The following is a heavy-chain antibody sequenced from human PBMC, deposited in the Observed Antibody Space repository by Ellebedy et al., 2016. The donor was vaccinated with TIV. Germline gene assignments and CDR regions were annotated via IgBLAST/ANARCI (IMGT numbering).Heavy chain of an antibody. J-gene: IGHJ5*02. V-gene: IGHV3-7*01. CDR2: IKPDGSEK. CDR1: GFAFDTHW. Sequence: PGGSLRLSCAASGFAFDTHWLTWVRQAPGKGLEWVGNIKPDGSEKYYVDSVKGRFTISRDNAKNSLNLQMNSLRAEDTALYYCATAPTTGGGSWGQGTLVTVSS. CDR3: ATAPTTGGGS. D-gene: IGHD1-14*01.